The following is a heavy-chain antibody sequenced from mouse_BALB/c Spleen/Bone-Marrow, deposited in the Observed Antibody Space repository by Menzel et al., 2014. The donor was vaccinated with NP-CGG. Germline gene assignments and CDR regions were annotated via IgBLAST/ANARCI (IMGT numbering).Heavy chain of an antibody. CDR2: IDPETGGT. CDR3: SRWDYANAMDY. Sequence: QVHVKQSGAELVRPGASVTLSCKASGYTFTDYEMHWVKQTPVHGLEWIGAIDPETGGTAYNQKFKGKATLTVDKSSSTAFMHLNSLTSEDSAVYYCSRWDYANAMDYWGQGTSVTVSS. J-gene: IGHJ4*01. D-gene: IGHD2-4*01. V-gene: IGHV1-15*01. CDR1: GYTFTDYE.